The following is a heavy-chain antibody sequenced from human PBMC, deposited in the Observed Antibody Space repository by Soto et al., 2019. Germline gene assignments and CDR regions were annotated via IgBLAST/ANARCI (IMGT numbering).Heavy chain of an antibody. CDR1: GDSVSSNSAA. V-gene: IGHV6-1*01. CDR2: TYYRSKWYN. Sequence: PSPTLSLTCAISGDSVSSNSAAWNWIRQSPSRGLEWLGRTYYRSKWYNDYAVSVKSRITINPDTSKNQFSLQLNSVTPEDTAVYYCARRKYYDFWSGYSYYYGMDVWGQGTTVTVSS. CDR3: ARRKYYDFWSGYSYYYGMDV. D-gene: IGHD3-3*01. J-gene: IGHJ6*02.